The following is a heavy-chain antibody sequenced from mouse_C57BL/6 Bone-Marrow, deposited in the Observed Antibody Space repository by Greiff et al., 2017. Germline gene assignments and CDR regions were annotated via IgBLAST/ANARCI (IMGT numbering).Heavy chain of an antibody. Sequence: EVQGVESGGGLVKPGGSLKLSCAASGFTFSSYAMSWVRQTPEKRLEWVATISDGGSYTYYPDNVKGRFTISRDNAKNNLYLQMSHLKSEDTAMYYCARPLYDYVVAWFAYWGQGTLVTVSA. D-gene: IGHD2-4*01. CDR1: GFTFSSYA. V-gene: IGHV5-4*01. CDR3: ARPLYDYVVAWFAY. CDR2: ISDGGSYT. J-gene: IGHJ3*01.